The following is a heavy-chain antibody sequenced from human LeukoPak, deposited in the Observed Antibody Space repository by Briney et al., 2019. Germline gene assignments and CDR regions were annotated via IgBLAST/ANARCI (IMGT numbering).Heavy chain of an antibody. J-gene: IGHJ4*02. CDR3: ARGSGGSEYYFDY. CDR1: GFTFSSYS. CDR2: ISSGSNDI. Sequence: PGGSLRLSCAGSGFTFSSYSMNWVRQAPGKGLEWVSFISSGSNDIYYADSVKGRFTISRDNAKNSLYLEMNSLRAEDTAVYYCARGSGGSEYYFDYWGQGTLVTVSS. V-gene: IGHV3-21*01. D-gene: IGHD1-26*01.